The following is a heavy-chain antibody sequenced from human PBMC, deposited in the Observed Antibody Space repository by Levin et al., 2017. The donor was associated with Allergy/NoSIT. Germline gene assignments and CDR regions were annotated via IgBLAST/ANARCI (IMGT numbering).Heavy chain of an antibody. CDR3: AKGGDMDV. CDR1: GFTFTTYG. CDR2: ITSDGGHK. Sequence: GGSLRLSCVASGFTFTTYGMHWVRQAPGKGLEWVAIITSDGGHKYYADSVKGRFTVSRDNSKNTLYLQMNSLRAEDTAVYYCAKGGDMDVWGQGTTVTVSS. J-gene: IGHJ6*02. V-gene: IGHV3-30*18.